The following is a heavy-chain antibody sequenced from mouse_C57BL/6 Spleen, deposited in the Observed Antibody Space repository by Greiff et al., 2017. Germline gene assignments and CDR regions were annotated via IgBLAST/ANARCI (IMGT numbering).Heavy chain of an antibody. V-gene: IGHV1-47*01. CDR2: FHPYNDDT. J-gene: IGHJ4*01. CDR1: GYTFTTYP. D-gene: IGHD2-3*01. Sequence: QVQLKQSGAELVKPGASVKMSCKASGYTFTTYPIEWMKQNHGKSLEWIGNFHPYNDDTKYNEKFKGKATLTVEKSSSTVYLELSRLTCDDSAVYYCARGGIYDGYRYYAMDYWGQGTSVTVSS. CDR3: ARGGIYDGYRYYAMDY.